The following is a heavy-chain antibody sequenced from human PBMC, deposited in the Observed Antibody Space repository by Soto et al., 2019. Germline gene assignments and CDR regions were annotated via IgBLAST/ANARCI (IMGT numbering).Heavy chain of an antibody. V-gene: IGHV3-21*01. CDR3: VRWDYRDY. CDR2: IGSSGSDM. D-gene: IGHD3-16*01. Sequence: EVQLVESGGGLVKPGGSLRLSCVASGFPFSTSTMNWVRQAPGKGLEWVSSIGSSGSDMYYADSVRGRFTISRDTAKNSRLLHMNSLRAEYMAVYYCVRWDYRDYWGQGTLVIVSS. CDR1: GFPFSTST. J-gene: IGHJ4*02.